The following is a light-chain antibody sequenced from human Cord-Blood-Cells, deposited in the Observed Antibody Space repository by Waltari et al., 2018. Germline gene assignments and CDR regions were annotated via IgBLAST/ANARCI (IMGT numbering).Light chain of an antibody. CDR2: DVS. CDR3: SSYTSSSTLDYV. J-gene: IGLJ1*01. CDR1: SSDVGGYNY. Sequence: QTALTHPASVSGSPGQSITISCTGTSSDVGGYNYVHWYQQHPGKAPKLMIYDVSNRPSGVSNRFSGSKSGNTASLTISGLQAEDEADYYCSSYTSSSTLDYVFGTGTKVTVL. V-gene: IGLV2-14*01.